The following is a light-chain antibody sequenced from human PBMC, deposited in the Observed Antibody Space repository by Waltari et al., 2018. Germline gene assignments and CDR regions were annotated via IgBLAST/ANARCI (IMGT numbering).Light chain of an antibody. CDR2: DGS. CDR1: QSVTSY. CDR3: QQYGAWPLT. Sequence: DIVLTQSPGTLSLSPVERVTLSCRASQSVTSYLGWYQKKPGQAPRLLIYDGSSRATGVPARFSGSGSGTEFTLTISSLQSEDLAVYYCQQYGAWPLTFGGGSKVEF. V-gene: IGKV3-15*01. J-gene: IGKJ4*01.